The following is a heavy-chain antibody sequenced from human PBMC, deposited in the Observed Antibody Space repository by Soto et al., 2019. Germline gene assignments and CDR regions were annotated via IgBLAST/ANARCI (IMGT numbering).Heavy chain of an antibody. J-gene: IGHJ6*02. V-gene: IGHV4-31*03. Sequence: QVQLQESGPGLVKPSQTLSLTCSVSSGSVATGDGFYWARIRQHPGKGLEWIGHVHCSGITYYNPSLRIRATITADTSKNQFSLNLTSVTEADTAVYSCAGDRGFCSEGGCYYCYGVDVWGQGTPVTVSS. CDR2: VHCSGIT. CDR3: AGDRGFCSEGGCYYCYGVDV. CDR1: SGSVATGDGFY. D-gene: IGHD3-22*01.